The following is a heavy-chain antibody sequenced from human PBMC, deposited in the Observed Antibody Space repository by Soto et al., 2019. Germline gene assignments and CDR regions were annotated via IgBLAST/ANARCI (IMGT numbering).Heavy chain of an antibody. CDR2: ISAYNGNT. D-gene: IGHD6-19*01. J-gene: IGHJ4*02. CDR3: ARSPIAVAGNSEYFDY. Sequence: ASVKVSCKASGYTFTSYGISWVRQAPGQGLEWMGWISAYNGNTNYAQKLQGRVTMTTDTSTSTAYMELRSLRSDDTAVYYCARSPIAVAGNSEYFDYWGQGALVTVSS. V-gene: IGHV1-18*01. CDR1: GYTFTSYG.